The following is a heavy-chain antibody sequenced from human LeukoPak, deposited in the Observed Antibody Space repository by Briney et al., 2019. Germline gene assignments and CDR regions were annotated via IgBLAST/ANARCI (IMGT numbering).Heavy chain of an antibody. CDR2: INHSGIT. V-gene: IGHV4-34*01. CDR3: ARLEQNYYYYMDV. CDR1: GGSFSDYY. D-gene: IGHD5-24*01. Sequence: SETLSLTCAVYGGSFSDYYWSWIRQPPGKGLEYVGEINHSGITNYNPSLKSRVTISVDTSKNQFSLKLSSVTAADTAVYYCARLEQNYYYYMDVWGKGTTVTVSS. J-gene: IGHJ6*03.